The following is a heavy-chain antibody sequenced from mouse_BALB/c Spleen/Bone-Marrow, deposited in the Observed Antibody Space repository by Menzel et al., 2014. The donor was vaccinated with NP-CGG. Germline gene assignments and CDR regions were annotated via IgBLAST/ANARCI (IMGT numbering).Heavy chain of an antibody. CDR1: GFTFTDYC. CDR3: ARDRNYDINWYFDV. Sequence: EVKLVESGGGLVQPGGSLRLSCATSGFTFTDYCMSWVRQPPGKALEWLGFIRNKANGYTTEYSASVKGRFTISRDNSQSILYLQMNILRTEDSATYYCARDRNYDINWYFDVWGAGTTVTVSS. V-gene: IGHV7-3*02. CDR2: IRNKANGYTT. D-gene: IGHD1-1*01. J-gene: IGHJ1*01.